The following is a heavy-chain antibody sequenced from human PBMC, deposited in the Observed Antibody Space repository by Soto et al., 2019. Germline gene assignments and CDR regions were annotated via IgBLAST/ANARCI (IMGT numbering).Heavy chain of an antibody. V-gene: IGHV3-15*01. D-gene: IGHD4-17*01. CDR1: GLTFVNPW. CDR2: VKSRNDGGTT. CDR3: TSIPRDYGDYDF. Sequence: GGSLRLSXEASGLTFVNPWRGWFRQAQGKGLEWIGRVKSRNDGGTTAYAAPVKGRFTISRDDSKKMLFLHLNSLKTEDTPLYYCTSIPRDYGDYDFWGQGTQVTVSS. J-gene: IGHJ4*02.